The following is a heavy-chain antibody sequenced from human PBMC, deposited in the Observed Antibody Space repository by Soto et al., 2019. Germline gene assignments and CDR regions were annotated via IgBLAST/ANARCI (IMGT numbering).Heavy chain of an antibody. Sequence: SETLSLPSTVSGGSISSSSYCWGWIRQPPGKGLEWIGSIYYSGSTYYNPSLKSRVTISVDTSKNQFSLKLSSVTAADTAVYYCARLVYDSSGYRPGWGQGTLVTVSS. CDR2: IYYSGST. CDR1: GGSISSSSYC. CDR3: ARLVYDSSGYRPG. J-gene: IGHJ4*02. D-gene: IGHD3-22*01. V-gene: IGHV4-39*01.